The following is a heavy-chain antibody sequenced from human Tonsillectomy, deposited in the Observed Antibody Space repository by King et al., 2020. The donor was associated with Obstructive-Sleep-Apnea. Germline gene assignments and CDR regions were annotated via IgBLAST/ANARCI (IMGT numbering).Heavy chain of an antibody. CDR1: GFKFSTYS. CDR2: ISSTGGSV. CDR3: AREPTLDSRGYYFDY. V-gene: IGHV3-48*04. D-gene: IGHD3-22*01. J-gene: IGHJ4*02. Sequence: VQLVESGGGLIQPGGSLRLSCAVSGFKFSTYSMNWVRQSPGKGPEWVSYISSTGGSVDYADFVGGRFTISRDNVKNSLSLQLNGLRAEDTAVYYCAREPTLDSRGYYFDYWGQGTLVTVSS.